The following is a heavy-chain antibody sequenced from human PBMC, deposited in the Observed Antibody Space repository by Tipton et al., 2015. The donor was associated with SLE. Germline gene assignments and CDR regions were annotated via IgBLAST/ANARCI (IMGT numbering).Heavy chain of an antibody. Sequence: TLSLTCTVSGGSISSSSYYWGWIRQPPGKGLEWIGYIYYSGSTNYNPSLKSRVTISVDTSKNQFSLKLSSVTAADTAVYYCARWAVTTFDYWGQGTLVTVSS. CDR1: GGSISSSSYY. J-gene: IGHJ4*02. V-gene: IGHV4-61*05. D-gene: IGHD4-17*01. CDR2: IYYSGST. CDR3: ARWAVTTFDY.